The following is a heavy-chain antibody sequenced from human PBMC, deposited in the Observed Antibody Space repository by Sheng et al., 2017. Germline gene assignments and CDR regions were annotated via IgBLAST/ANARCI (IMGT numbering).Heavy chain of an antibody. J-gene: IGHJ5*02. CDR1: GYTLTELS. D-gene: IGHD3-22*01. V-gene: IGHV1-24*01. CDR3: ATAFRYDSSGWDP. CDR2: FDPEDGET. Sequence: QVQLVQSGAEVKKPGASVKVSCKVSGYTLTELSMHWVRQAPGKGLEWMGGFDPEDGETILRTEVTRARVTMTEDTSTDTAYMELSSLRSEDTAVYYCATAFRYDSSGWDPWGQGT.